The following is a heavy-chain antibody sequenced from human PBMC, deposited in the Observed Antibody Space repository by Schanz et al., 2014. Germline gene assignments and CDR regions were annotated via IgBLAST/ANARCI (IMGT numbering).Heavy chain of an antibody. CDR2: ISGSGSTT. Sequence: DVQLVDSGGDLVQPGGSLRLSCAASGFTFGNYAMNWVRQAPGKGLEWVSTISGSGSTTYYADSVKGRFTISRDNSRNTLSLQMNSLRAEDTAVYYCARGYSNIWSPMAYWGQGTLVAVSS. J-gene: IGHJ4*02. V-gene: IGHV3-23*04. CDR3: ARGYSNIWSPMAY. D-gene: IGHD6-13*01. CDR1: GFTFGNYA.